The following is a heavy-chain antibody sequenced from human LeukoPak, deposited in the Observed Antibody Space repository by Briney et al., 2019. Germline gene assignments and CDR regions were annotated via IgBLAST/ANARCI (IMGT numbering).Heavy chain of an antibody. CDR1: GYSISSGYY. CDR2: IYHSGST. J-gene: IGHJ4*02. CDR3: ARTRYDSLDY. V-gene: IGHV4-38-2*02. Sequence: SETLSLTCTVSGYSISSGYYWGWIRPPPGKGLEWIGNIYHSGSTYYNPSLKSRVSISVDTSKNQFSLKLSSVTAADTAVYYCARTRYDSLDYWGQGTLVTVSS. D-gene: IGHD3-3*01.